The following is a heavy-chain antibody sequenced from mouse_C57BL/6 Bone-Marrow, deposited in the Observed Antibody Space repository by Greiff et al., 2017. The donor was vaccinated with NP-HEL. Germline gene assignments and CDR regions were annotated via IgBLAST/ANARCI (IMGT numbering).Heavy chain of an antibody. J-gene: IGHJ1*03. CDR2: IYPGSGST. Sequence: VQLQQPGAELVKPGASVKMSCKASGYTFTSYWITWVKQRPGQGLEWIGDIYPGSGSTNYNEKFKSKATLTVYTSSSTAYMQLSSLTSEDSAVYFCARQRWDWYFDVWGTGTTVTVSS. V-gene: IGHV1-55*01. CDR1: GYTFTSYW. CDR3: ARQRWDWYFDV. D-gene: IGHD1-1*02.